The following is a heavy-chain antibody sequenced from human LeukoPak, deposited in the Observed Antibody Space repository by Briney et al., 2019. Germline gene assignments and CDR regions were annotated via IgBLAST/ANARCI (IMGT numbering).Heavy chain of an antibody. D-gene: IGHD3-10*01. CDR2: IYYSGST. J-gene: IGHJ4*02. V-gene: IGHV4-59*08. CDR3: ARHHYGSGSYLND. Sequence: PSETLSLTCTVSGGSMRSYYWSWIRQPPGKGLEWIGYIYYSGSTDYNPSLKSRLTISVDTSKNQFSLKLSSVTAADTAVYYCARHHYGSGSYLNDWGQGTLVTVSS. CDR1: GGSMRSYY.